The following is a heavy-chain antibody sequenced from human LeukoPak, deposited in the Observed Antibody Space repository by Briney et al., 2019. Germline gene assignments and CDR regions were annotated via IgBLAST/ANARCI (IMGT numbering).Heavy chain of an antibody. CDR2: IYPGDSDT. J-gene: IGHJ4*02. CDR3: ARLAGSYPGSPFDY. CDR1: SYRFANYW. D-gene: IGHD1-26*01. V-gene: IGHV5-51*01. Sequence: GESLKISCKGSSYRFANYWIGWVRQMPRKGLEWMGIIYPGDSDTRYSPSFEGHVTISADKSISTAYLQWSTLKASDSALYYCARLAGSYPGSPFDYCGQGTLVTVSS.